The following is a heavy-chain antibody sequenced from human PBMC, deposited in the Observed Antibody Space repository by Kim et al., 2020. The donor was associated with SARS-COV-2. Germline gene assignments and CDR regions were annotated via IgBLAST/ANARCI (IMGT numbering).Heavy chain of an antibody. CDR2: IYYSGST. CDR1: GGSISSGGYY. CDR3: ARLVSIGGVIALGAFDI. V-gene: IGHV4-31*03. Sequence: SETLSLTCTVSGGSISSGGYYWSWIRQHPGKGLEWIGYIYYSGSTYYNPSLKSRVTISVDTSKNQFSLKLSSVTAADTAVYYCARLVSIGGVIALGAFDIWGQGTMVTVSS. D-gene: IGHD3-16*02. J-gene: IGHJ3*02.